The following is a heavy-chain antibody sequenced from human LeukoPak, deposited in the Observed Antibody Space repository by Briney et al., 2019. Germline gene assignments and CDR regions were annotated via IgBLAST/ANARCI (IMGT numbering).Heavy chain of an antibody. CDR3: ARVGYYDSSGYRKPSEFDY. Sequence: SETLSLTCAVSGGSISSGGYSWSWIRQPPGKGLERIGYIYYSGSTYYNPSLKSRVTISVDTSKNQFSLKLSSVTAADTAVYYCARVGYYDSSGYRKPSEFDYWGQGTLVTVSS. CDR1: GGSISSGGYS. J-gene: IGHJ4*02. D-gene: IGHD3-22*01. CDR2: IYYSGST. V-gene: IGHV4-30-4*07.